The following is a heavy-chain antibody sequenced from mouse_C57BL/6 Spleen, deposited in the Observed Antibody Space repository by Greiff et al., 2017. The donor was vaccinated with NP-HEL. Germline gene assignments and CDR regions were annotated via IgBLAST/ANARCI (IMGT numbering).Heavy chain of an antibody. CDR3: ARDARAVYSSWYFDV. J-gene: IGHJ1*03. V-gene: IGHV7-1*01. CDR2: SRNKANDYTT. D-gene: IGHD2-5*01. CDR1: GFTFSDFY. Sequence: EVKLVESGGGLVQSGRSLRLSCATSGFTFSDFYMEWVRQAPGKGLEWIAASRNKANDYTTEYSASVKGRFIVSRDTSLNILYLQMKSLRAEDTAIYYCARDARAVYSSWYFDVWGTGTTVTVSS.